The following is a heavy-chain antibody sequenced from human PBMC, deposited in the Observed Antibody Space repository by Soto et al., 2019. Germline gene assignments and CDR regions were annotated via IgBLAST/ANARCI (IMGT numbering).Heavy chain of an antibody. CDR2: IWYDGSNK. Sequence: QVQLVESGGGVVQPGRSLRLSCAASGFTFSSYGMHWVRQAPGKGLEWVAVIWYDGSNKYYADSVKGRFTISRDNSKNTLYLQMNSLRAEDTAVYYCARDRVPYYYDSSGPRPIDPWGQGTLVTVSS. V-gene: IGHV3-33*01. CDR3: ARDRVPYYYDSSGPRPIDP. D-gene: IGHD3-22*01. J-gene: IGHJ5*02. CDR1: GFTFSSYG.